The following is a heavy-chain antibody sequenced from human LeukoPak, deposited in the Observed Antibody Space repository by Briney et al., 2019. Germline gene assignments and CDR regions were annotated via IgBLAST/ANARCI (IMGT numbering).Heavy chain of an antibody. V-gene: IGHV3-21*01. CDR3: ARWHQLALDY. CDR1: GFTFSSYS. CDR2: ISSSGSYI. Sequence: GGSLRLSCAASGFTFSSYSMNWVRQAPGKGLEWVSSISSSGSYIYYADSVKGRFIISRDNAKNSLYLQMYSLRAEDTAVYYCARWHQLALDYWGQGTLVTVSS. D-gene: IGHD6-13*01. J-gene: IGHJ4*02.